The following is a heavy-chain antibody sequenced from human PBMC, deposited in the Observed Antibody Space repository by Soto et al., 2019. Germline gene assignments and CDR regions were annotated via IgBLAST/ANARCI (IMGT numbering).Heavy chain of an antibody. CDR1: RYTFISYD. CDR3: ARGQEDWWDAGPLGLHALDV. CDR2: MNPNSGNT. Sequence: QVQLVQSGAEVKKSGASVKVSCKASRYTFISYDINWVRQATGQGLEWMGCMNPNSGNTGYAQKFQGRITKTRNTTINTAYMELRRRRNEDTAVYYCARGQEDWWDAGPLGLHALDVRGKGTTLTVSS. J-gene: IGHJ6*04. V-gene: IGHV1-8*01. D-gene: IGHD1-26*01.